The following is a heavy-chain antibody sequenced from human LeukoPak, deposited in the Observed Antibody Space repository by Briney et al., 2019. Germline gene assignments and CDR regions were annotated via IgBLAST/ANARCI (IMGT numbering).Heavy chain of an antibody. CDR2: IYYSGST. J-gene: IGHJ2*01. CDR3: ARRAAAASNWYFDL. D-gene: IGHD6-13*01. CDR1: GGSISSYY. Sequence: SETLSLTCTVSGGSISSYYWSWIRQPPGKGLEWIGYIYYSGSTNYNPSLKSRVTISVDTSKNQFSLKLSSVTAADTAVYYCARRAAAASNWYFDLWGRGTLVTVSS. V-gene: IGHV4-59*01.